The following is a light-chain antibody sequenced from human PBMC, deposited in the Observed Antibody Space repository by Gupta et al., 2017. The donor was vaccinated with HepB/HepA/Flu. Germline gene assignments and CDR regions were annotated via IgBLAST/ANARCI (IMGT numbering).Light chain of an antibody. CDR1: QSVLYSSNNKYY. CDR2: WAS. CDR3: QQYYSTPWT. V-gene: IGKV4-1*01. Sequence: DIVMTQSPDSLAMSLGEWATINCKSSQSVLYSSNNKYYLAWYQQKPGQPPKLLIYWASTRASGVPDRFSGSGSGTDFTLTISSLQAEDGAVYYCQQYYSTPWTFGQGTKVEIK. J-gene: IGKJ1*01.